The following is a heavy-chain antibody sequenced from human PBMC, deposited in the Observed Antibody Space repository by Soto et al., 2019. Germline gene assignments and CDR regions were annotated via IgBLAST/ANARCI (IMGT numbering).Heavy chain of an antibody. D-gene: IGHD1-1*01. CDR1: GDSVSSNSAA. CDR3: ARLKILERRYYYYYGMDV. V-gene: IGHV6-1*01. J-gene: IGHJ6*02. CDR2: TYYRSKWYN. Sequence: SQTLSLTCAISGDSVSSNSAAWNWIRQSPSRGLEWLGRTYYRSKWYNDYAVSVKSRITINPDTSKNQFSLQLNSVTPEDTAMYYCARLKILERRYYYYYGMDVWGQGTTVTVSS.